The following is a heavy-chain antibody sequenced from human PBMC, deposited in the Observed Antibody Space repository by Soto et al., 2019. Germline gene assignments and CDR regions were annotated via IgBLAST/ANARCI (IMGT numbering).Heavy chain of an antibody. Sequence: QVQLVESGGGVVQPGRSLRLSCAASGFTFSSYGMQWVRQAPSKGLEWVAVIWYDGSNKYYADSVKGRFTISRDNSKNTLYLQMNSLRAEDTAVYYCAREDVLLWFGELGPLDYWGQGTLVIVSS. J-gene: IGHJ4*02. V-gene: IGHV3-33*01. CDR3: AREDVLLWFGELGPLDY. D-gene: IGHD3-10*01. CDR2: IWYDGSNK. CDR1: GFTFSSYG.